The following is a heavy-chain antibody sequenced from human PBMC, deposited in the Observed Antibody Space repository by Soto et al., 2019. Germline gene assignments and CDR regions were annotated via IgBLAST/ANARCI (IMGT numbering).Heavy chain of an antibody. Sequence: EVQLVESGGGLVQPGGSLRLSCAASGFTFSSYDMHWVRQATGKCLEWVSAIGTAGDTYYPGSVKGRFTISRENAKNSLYLQMNSLRAGDTAVYYCARVRCSSTSCYFDYWGQGTLVTVSS. J-gene: IGHJ4*02. D-gene: IGHD2-2*01. CDR3: ARVRCSSTSCYFDY. V-gene: IGHV3-13*01. CDR1: GFTFSSYD. CDR2: IGTAGDT.